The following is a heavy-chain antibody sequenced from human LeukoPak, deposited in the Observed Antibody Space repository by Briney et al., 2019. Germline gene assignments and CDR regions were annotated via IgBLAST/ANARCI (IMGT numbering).Heavy chain of an antibody. CDR3: TREEGGTTVDY. CDR1: GGSFSGYY. V-gene: IGHV4-34*01. Sequence: PSETLSLTCAVYGGSFSGYYWSWIRQPPGKGLEWIGEINHSGSTNYNPSLKSRITISQDTSKNQFSLKVSSVTAADAAAYYCTREEGGTTVDYWGQGTLVTVSS. D-gene: IGHD1-1*01. CDR2: INHSGST. J-gene: IGHJ4*02.